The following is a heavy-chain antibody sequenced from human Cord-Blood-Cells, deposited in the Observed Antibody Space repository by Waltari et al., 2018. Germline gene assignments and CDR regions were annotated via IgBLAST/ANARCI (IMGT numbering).Heavy chain of an antibody. CDR1: GFTFSSDA. CDR2: ISVSGGST. J-gene: IGHJ3*02. V-gene: IGHV3-23*01. D-gene: IGHD3-3*01. CDR3: AKRAYDLWSGYYAFDI. Sequence: EVQLLESGGGLVQPGGSLRLSCAASGFTFSSDAMSWVRKAPGKGLEWVSDISVSGGSTCCSGSLKARFTIDRDNSMNTLYLKMSSLRAEDTAVYYCAKRAYDLWSGYYAFDIWGQGTMVTVSS.